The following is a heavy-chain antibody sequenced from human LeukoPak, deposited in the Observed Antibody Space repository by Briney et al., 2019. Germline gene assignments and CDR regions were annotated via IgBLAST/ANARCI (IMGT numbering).Heavy chain of an antibody. CDR3: ARDFYSDSSGENLDY. J-gene: IGHJ4*02. CDR1: GFTSSTYS. CDR2: ISSSSSTI. D-gene: IGHD3-22*01. V-gene: IGHV3-48*04. Sequence: PGGSLRLSCAASGFTSSTYSMNWVRQAPGKGLEWVSYISSSSSTIYYADSVKGRFTISRDNAKNSLYLQMNSLRAEDTAVYYCARDFYSDSSGENLDYWGQGTLVTVSS.